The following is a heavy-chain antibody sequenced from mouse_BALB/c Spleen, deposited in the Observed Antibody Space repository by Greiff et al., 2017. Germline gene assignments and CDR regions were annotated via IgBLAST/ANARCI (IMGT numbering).Heavy chain of an antibody. CDR2: ISYSGST. J-gene: IGHJ2*01. Sequence: VQLKESGPSLVKPSQTLSLTCSVTGDSITSGYWNWIRKFPGNKLEYMGYISYSGSTYYNPSLKSRISTTRDTSKNQYYLQLNSVTTEDTATYYCARTVVARRSFDYWGQGTTLTVSS. V-gene: IGHV3-8*02. D-gene: IGHD1-1*01. CDR1: GDSITSGY. CDR3: ARTVVARRSFDY.